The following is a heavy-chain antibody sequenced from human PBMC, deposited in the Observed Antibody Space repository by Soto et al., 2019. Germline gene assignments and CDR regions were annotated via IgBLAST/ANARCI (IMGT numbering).Heavy chain of an antibody. V-gene: IGHV1-58*01. Sequence: QMQLVQSGPEVKQPGTSVKVSCKASGFTFRNSAVQWVRQARGQRLEWIGWIGVGSSNTNYAQKFQERVTITRDMSTSTVYMELRSLGSEDTAVYYCAAGDIVGPTGWYFDLWGRGTLVTVSS. CDR3: AAGDIVGPTGWYFDL. CDR2: IGVGSSNT. J-gene: IGHJ2*01. D-gene: IGHD1-26*01. CDR1: GFTFRNSA.